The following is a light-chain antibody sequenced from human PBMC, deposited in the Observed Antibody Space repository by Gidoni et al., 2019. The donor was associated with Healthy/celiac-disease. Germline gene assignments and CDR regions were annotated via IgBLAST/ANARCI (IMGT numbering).Light chain of an antibody. V-gene: IGKV3-15*01. Sequence: EIVMPQSPATLSVSPGERATLSCRASQSVNSNLAWYQQKPGQAPRLLIYGESTRATGIPARFSGSGSGTEFTLTISSLQSEDFAVYYCQQYNNWHPITFGQGTRLEIK. CDR3: QQYNNWHPIT. J-gene: IGKJ5*01. CDR2: GES. CDR1: QSVNSN.